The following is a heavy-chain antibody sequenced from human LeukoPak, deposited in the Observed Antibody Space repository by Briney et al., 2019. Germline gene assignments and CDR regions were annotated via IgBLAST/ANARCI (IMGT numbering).Heavy chain of an antibody. CDR1: GFTFSSYA. Sequence: GGSLRLSCAASGFTFSSYAMHWVRQAPGKGLEWVAVISYDGSNKYYADSVKGRFTISRDNAKNSLYLQMNSLRAEDTALYYCARAGLLCSGGSCYCDYWGQGTLVTVSS. V-gene: IGHV3-30*04. D-gene: IGHD2-15*01. CDR3: ARAGLLCSGGSCYCDY. CDR2: ISYDGSNK. J-gene: IGHJ4*02.